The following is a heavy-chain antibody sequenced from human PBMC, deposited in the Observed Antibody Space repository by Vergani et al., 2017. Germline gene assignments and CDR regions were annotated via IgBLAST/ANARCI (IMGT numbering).Heavy chain of an antibody. CDR3: ATKSCGTPGCQIGYFRE. Sequence: QVHLVESGGGVVRPGRSLRLSCVVSGFTSSYYGLHWVRQAPGKGLEWVAVLSYDGTQKYYADSVKGRCTISRDNSKSTLYLQMNSLRTKDTAVYYCATKSCGTPGCQIGYFREWGQGTLVTVSS. V-gene: IGHV3-30*03. D-gene: IGHD1-1*01. CDR2: LSYDGTQK. CDR1: GFTSSYYG. J-gene: IGHJ1*01.